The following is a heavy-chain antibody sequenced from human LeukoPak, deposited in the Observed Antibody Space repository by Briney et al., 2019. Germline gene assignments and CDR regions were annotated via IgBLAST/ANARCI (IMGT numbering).Heavy chain of an antibody. D-gene: IGHD1-26*01. CDR2: ISSSSSYI. V-gene: IGHV3-21*01. CDR3: ARGIGGSLSWSYFQH. Sequence: GGSLRLSCAASGFTFSSYSMNWVRQAPGKGLEWVSSISSSSSYIYYADSVKGRFTISRDNAKNSLYLQMNSLRAEGTAVYYCARGIGGSLSWSYFQHWGQGTLVTVSS. CDR1: GFTFSSYS. J-gene: IGHJ1*01.